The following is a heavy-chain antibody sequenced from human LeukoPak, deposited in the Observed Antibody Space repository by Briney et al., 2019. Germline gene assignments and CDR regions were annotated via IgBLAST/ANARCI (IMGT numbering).Heavy chain of an antibody. D-gene: IGHD5-24*01. Sequence: SETLSLTCAVSGGSISSGGYSWSWIRQPPGKGLEWIGYIYHSGSTYYNPSLKSRVTISVDRSKNQFSLKLSSVTAADTAVYYCAKSREEIRGLDAFDIWGKGTMVTVSS. V-gene: IGHV4-30-2*01. CDR3: AKSREEIRGLDAFDI. CDR2: IYHSGST. CDR1: GGSISSGGYS. J-gene: IGHJ3*02.